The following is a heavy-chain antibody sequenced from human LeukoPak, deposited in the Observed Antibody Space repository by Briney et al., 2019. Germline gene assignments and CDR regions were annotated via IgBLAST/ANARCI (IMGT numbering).Heavy chain of an antibody. J-gene: IGHJ3*02. Sequence: GGSLRHSCAASGFTFSNAWMSWVRQAPGKGLEWVGRIKSKTDGGTTDYAAPVKGRFTISRDDSKNTLYLQMNSLKTEDTAVYYCTSHVLLWFGELTSGAFDIWGQGTMVTVSS. V-gene: IGHV3-15*01. CDR3: TSHVLLWFGELTSGAFDI. CDR2: IKSKTDGGTT. CDR1: GFTFSNAW. D-gene: IGHD3-10*01.